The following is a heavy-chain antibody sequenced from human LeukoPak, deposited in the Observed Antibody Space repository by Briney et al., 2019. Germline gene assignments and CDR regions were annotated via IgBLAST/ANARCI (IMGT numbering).Heavy chain of an antibody. CDR3: AKAPVWNYYYGMDV. J-gene: IGHJ6*02. CDR1: GLTASHNVNNA. CDR2: ITTSGST. D-gene: IGHD2-21*01. Sequence: PGGSLRLSCAASGLTASHNVNNAMSWVRHAPGKGLEWVSGITTSGSTYYADSVKGRFTISRENSNNTLYLHMDSLRAEDTAVYYCAKAPVWNYYYGMDVWGQGTTVIVSS. V-gene: IGHV3-23*01.